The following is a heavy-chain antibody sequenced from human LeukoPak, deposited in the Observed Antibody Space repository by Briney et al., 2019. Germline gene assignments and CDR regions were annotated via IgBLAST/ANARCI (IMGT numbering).Heavy chain of an antibody. J-gene: IGHJ3*02. CDR2: ICVIGSGGST. D-gene: IGHD2-21*02. V-gene: IGHV3-23*01. CDR1: VFSFSNHW. Sequence: PGLSLRLSCAVSVFSFSNHWMSWLRQAPGKGLEWVSSICVIGSGGSTYYPHPVKGRFIISRGNYKNTLYMQMNSLRGEDTAVYYCAKNIVVVTLKGRELGSVAFDIWGQGTMVTVSS. CDR3: AKNIVVVTLKGRELGSVAFDI.